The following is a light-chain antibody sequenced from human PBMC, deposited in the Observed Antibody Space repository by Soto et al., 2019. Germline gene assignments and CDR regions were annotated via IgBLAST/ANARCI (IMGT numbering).Light chain of an antibody. CDR2: EGT. CDR1: SSDIGNYNF. Sequence: QSALTQLASVSGSPGQSITISCTGTSSDIGNYNFVTWYQQHPGKAPKLMIYEGTKRPSGVSNRFSGSNSGNTASLTISGLQAEDEADYYCCSYAGSSSWVFGGGTKVTVL. CDR3: CSYAGSSSWV. J-gene: IGLJ3*02. V-gene: IGLV2-23*01.